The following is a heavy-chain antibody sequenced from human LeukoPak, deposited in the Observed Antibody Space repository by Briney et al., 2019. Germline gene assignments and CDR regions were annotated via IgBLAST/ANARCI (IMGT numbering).Heavy chain of an antibody. D-gene: IGHD2-8*01. CDR2: INHSGST. V-gene: IGHV4-34*01. CDR3: ARRVLFFDY. CDR1: GGSFSGYY. J-gene: IGHJ4*02. Sequence: KPSETLSLTCAVYGGSFSGYYWSWIRQPPGKGLEWIGEINHSGSTNYNPSLKSRVTISVDTSKNQFSLKLSSVTAADTAVYYCARRVLFFDYWGQGTLVTVSS.